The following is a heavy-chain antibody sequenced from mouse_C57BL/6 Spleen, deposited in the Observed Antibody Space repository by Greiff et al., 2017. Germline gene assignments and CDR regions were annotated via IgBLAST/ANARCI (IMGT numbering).Heavy chain of an antibody. V-gene: IGHV1-52*01. CDR3: ARSWGYSNSLYAMDY. CDR1: GYTFTSYW. J-gene: IGHJ4*01. D-gene: IGHD2-5*01. Sequence: QVHVKQPGAELVRPGSSVKLSCKASGYTFTSYWMHWVKQRPIQGLEWIGNIDPSDSETHYNQKFKDKATLTVDKSSSTAYMQLSSLTSEDSAVYYCARSWGYSNSLYAMDYWGQGTSVTVSS. CDR2: IDPSDSET.